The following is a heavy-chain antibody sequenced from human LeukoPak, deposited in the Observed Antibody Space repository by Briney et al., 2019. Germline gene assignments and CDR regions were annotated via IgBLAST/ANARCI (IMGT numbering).Heavy chain of an antibody. CDR2: IIPIFGTA. Sequence: SVKVSCKASGGTFSSYAISWVRQAPGQGLEWMGGIIPIFGTANYAQKFQGRVTITADKSTSTAYMELSSLRSEDTAVYYCASVISHWYQIDYWGQGTLVTVSS. CDR1: GGTFSSYA. CDR3: ASVISHWYQIDY. V-gene: IGHV1-69*06. D-gene: IGHD6-13*01. J-gene: IGHJ4*02.